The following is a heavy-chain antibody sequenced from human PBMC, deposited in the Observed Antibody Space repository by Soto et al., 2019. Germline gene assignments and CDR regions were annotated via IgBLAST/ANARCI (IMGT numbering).Heavy chain of an antibody. Sequence: GESLKISCKGSGYSFTSYWISWVRQMPGKGLEWMGRIDPSDSYTNYSPSFQGHVTISADRSISTAYLQWSSLKASDTAMYYCGSDYYDSRGYFSGAFDIWGQGTMVPVSS. CDR2: IDPSDSYT. CDR1: GYSFTSYW. D-gene: IGHD3-22*01. V-gene: IGHV5-10-1*01. J-gene: IGHJ3*02. CDR3: GSDYYDSRGYFSGAFDI.